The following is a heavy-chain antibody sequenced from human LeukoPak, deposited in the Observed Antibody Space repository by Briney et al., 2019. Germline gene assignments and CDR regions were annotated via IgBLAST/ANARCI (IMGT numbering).Heavy chain of an antibody. J-gene: IGHJ4*02. CDR2: IYYSGST. CDR1: GGSISSYY. V-gene: IGHV4-59*01. D-gene: IGHD1-26*01. Sequence: SETLSLTCTVSGGSISSYYWSWIRQPPGKGLEWLGYIYYSGSTNYNPSLKSRVTISVDTSKNQFSLKLSSVTAADTAVYYCASGGEVGALRGYFDYWGQGTLVTVSS. CDR3: ASGGEVGALRGYFDY.